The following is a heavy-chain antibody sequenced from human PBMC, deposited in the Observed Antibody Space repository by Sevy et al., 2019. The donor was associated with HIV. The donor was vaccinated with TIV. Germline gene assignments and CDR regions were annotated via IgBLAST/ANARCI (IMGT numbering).Heavy chain of an antibody. CDR2: INHSGST. V-gene: IGHV4-34*01. CDR1: GGSFSGYY. D-gene: IGHD3-3*01. CDR3: ARLMDFWSGYYSRFDP. Sequence: SETLSLTCAVYGGSFSGYYWSWIRQPPGKGLEWIGEINHSGSTNYNPSLKSRVTISVDTSKTQFALKLSSVTAADTAVYYCARLMDFWSGYYSRFDPWGQGTLVTVSS. J-gene: IGHJ5*02.